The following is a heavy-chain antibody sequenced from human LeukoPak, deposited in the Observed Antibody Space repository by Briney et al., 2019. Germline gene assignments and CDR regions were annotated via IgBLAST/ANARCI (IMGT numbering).Heavy chain of an antibody. V-gene: IGHV3-11*01. CDR1: GFIFSEYY. CDR3: ARGGPAAGRFDY. CDR2: ISGSRNIM. Sequence: GGSLRLSCAASGFIFSEYYMSWIRQAPGKGLEWVSYISGSRNIMYYADSVKGRFTISRDNAKNSLFLQMTSLRAEDTAMYYCARGGPAAGRFDYWGQGTLVTVSS. J-gene: IGHJ4*02. D-gene: IGHD6-13*01.